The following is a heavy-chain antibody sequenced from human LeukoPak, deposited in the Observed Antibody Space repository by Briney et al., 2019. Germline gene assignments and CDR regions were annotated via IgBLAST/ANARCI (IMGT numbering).Heavy chain of an antibody. CDR2: VYFRSKWYS. Sequence: QTPSLTCAISGESVSSSSASWNWSRQSPSRGLEWLGRVYFRSKWYSDYAESVRSRITVSPDTSKNQFSLQLTSVSLDDTAIYYCVRGNQNFDYWGQGTLVTVSS. J-gene: IGHJ4*02. D-gene: IGHD1-14*01. V-gene: IGHV6-1*01. CDR1: GESVSSSSAS. CDR3: VRGNQNFDY.